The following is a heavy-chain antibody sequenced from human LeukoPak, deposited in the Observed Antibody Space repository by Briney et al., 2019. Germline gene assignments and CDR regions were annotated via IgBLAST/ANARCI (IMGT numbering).Heavy chain of an antibody. V-gene: IGHV4-34*01. CDR3: ARLSESSCNKWPCYYYGMDV. CDR1: GGFFSGYY. D-gene: IGHD2-2*02. J-gene: IGHJ6*02. CDR2: MNHGGTT. Sequence: SETLSLTCAVYGGFFSGYYWSWIRQPPGKGLEWIGEMNHGGTTNYNPALKSRVTISVDTSKNQFSLKLSSVTAADTAVYYCARLSESSCNKWPCYYYGMDVWGQGTTVTVSS.